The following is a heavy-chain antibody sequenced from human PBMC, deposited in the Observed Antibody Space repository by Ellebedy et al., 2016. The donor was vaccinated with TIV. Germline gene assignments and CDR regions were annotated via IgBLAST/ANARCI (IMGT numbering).Heavy chain of an antibody. Sequence: MPSETLSLTCTVSGASISSYYWTWIRQPPGEGLEWIGYIYSSGSAKYNPSLKSRVTISVDTPKNQFSLKLSSVTAADTAVYYCARGEVTLYYYGMDVWGQGTTVTVSS. CDR3: ARGEVTLYYYGMDV. CDR2: IYSSGSA. CDR1: GASISSYY. J-gene: IGHJ6*02. V-gene: IGHV4-59*01.